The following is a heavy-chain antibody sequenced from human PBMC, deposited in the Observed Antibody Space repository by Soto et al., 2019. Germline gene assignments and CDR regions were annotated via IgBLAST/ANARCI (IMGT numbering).Heavy chain of an antibody. CDR2: IYYSGST. Sequence: SETLSLTCTVSGGSISSGGYYWSWIRQHPGKGLEWIGYIYYSGSTYYNPSLKSRVTISVDTSKNQFSLKLSSMTAADTAVYYCARVGYDSSGSVDYWGQGTLVTVSS. V-gene: IGHV4-31*03. D-gene: IGHD3-22*01. CDR3: ARVGYDSSGSVDY. J-gene: IGHJ4*02. CDR1: GGSISSGGYY.